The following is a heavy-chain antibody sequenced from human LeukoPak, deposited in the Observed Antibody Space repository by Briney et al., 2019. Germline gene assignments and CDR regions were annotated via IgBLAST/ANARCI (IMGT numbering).Heavy chain of an antibody. Sequence: GGSLRLSCAASGFTFRDYEMHWVRQAPGKGLEWLSCISSSSTTTYYADSVKGRFTISRDNSKNTLYLQMNSLRAEDTAVYYCARAGHDYVWGSYRYTSFDYWGQGTLVTVSS. V-gene: IGHV3-48*03. CDR2: ISSSSTTT. J-gene: IGHJ4*02. CDR1: GFTFRDYE. D-gene: IGHD3-16*02. CDR3: ARAGHDYVWGSYRYTSFDY.